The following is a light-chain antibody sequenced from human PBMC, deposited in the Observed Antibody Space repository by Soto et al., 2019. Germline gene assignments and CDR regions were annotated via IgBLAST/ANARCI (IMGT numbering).Light chain of an antibody. Sequence: QSALTQPRSVSGSPGQSVTISCTGTSSNVGGYNFVSWYQQEPGKAPKLMVYDVSKRPSGVPDRFSGSKSGNTASLTISGRQAEDEGDYYCCSYAGSYTLLFGGGTKLTVL. CDR1: SSNVGGYNF. CDR3: CSYAGSYTLL. CDR2: DVS. J-gene: IGLJ3*02. V-gene: IGLV2-11*01.